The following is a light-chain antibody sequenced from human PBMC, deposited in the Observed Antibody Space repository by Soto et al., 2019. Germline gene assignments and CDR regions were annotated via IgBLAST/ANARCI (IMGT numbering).Light chain of an antibody. CDR3: ASFTRSVPVV. CDR2: DVN. J-gene: IGLJ2*01. V-gene: IGLV2-14*03. CDR1: SSDVGGYNY. Sequence: QSALTQPASVSGSPGQSITISCAGTSSDVGGYNYVSWYQLHPGKVPRLIIYDVNQRPSGVSDRFSSSKSGNSASLTISGLKAEDEADYYCASFTRSVPVVFGGGTKLTVL.